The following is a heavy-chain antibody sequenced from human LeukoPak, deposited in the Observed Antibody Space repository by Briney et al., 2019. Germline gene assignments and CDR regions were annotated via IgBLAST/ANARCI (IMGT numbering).Heavy chain of an antibody. CDR2: IYYSGST. CDR1: GGSISSYY. Sequence: PSETLSLTCTVSGGSISSYYWSWIRQPPGKGLEWIGYIYYSGSTNYNPSLKSRVTISVDTSKNQFSLKLSSVTAADTAVYYCARGPRRERPRNWFDPWGQGTLVTVSS. CDR3: ARGPRRERPRNWFDP. J-gene: IGHJ5*02. V-gene: IGHV4-59*08. D-gene: IGHD6-6*01.